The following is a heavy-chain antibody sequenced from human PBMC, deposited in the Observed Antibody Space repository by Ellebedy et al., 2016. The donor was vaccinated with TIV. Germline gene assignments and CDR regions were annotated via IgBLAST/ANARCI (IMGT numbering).Heavy chain of an antibody. J-gene: IGHJ4*02. CDR3: ARGIEQWLTY. CDR2: IYSGGST. D-gene: IGHD6-19*01. V-gene: IGHV4-31*03. Sequence: LRLSXTVPGASISSGPYYWNWIRQHPGKGLAWIGYIYSGGSTSYSPSLKSRVTISLDTSKNQFSLKLTSVTAADTAVYYCARGIEQWLTYWGQGALVTISS. CDR1: GASISSGPYY.